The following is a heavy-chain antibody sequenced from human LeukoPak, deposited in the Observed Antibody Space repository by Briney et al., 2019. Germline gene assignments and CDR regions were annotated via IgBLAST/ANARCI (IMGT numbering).Heavy chain of an antibody. CDR3: ARVPGIAAAATY. V-gene: IGHV1-2*02. J-gene: IGHJ4*02. CDR1: GYTFTGYY. D-gene: IGHD6-13*01. Sequence: ASVKVSCKASGYTFTGYYIHWVRQAPGQGLEWMGWINPNSGGTNYAQKFQGRVTMTRDTSISTAYMELSRLRSDDTAVYYCARVPGIAAAATYWGQGTLVTVSS. CDR2: INPNSGGT.